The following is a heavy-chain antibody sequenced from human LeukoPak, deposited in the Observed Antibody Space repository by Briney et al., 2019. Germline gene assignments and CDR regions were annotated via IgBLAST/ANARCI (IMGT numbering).Heavy chain of an antibody. CDR3: ARIASGITIFGVAWDAFDI. CDR2: ISSSSSYI. Sequence: GSLRLSCAASGFTFSSYSMNWVRQAPGKGLEWVSSISSSSSYIYYADSVKGRFTISRDNARNTLYLQMNSLRAEDTAVYYCARIASGITIFGVAWDAFDIWGQGTMVTVSS. CDR1: GFTFSSYS. J-gene: IGHJ3*02. V-gene: IGHV3-21*01. D-gene: IGHD3-3*01.